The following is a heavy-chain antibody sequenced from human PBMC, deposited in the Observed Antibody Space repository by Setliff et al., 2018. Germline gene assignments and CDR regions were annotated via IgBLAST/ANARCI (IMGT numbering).Heavy chain of an antibody. Sequence: KPSETLSLTCTVSGDSISSSNYYWGWIRQPPGKGLEWIAAIKYSGSTSFNPSLKSRVTISVDKSKSQFSLELSSVTAVDTAVYYCARQGTYCDGGGGSCFPPNYWGQGTLVTVSS. D-gene: IGHD2-15*01. CDR3: ARQGTYCDGGGGSCFPPNY. V-gene: IGHV4-39*01. CDR1: GDSISSSNYY. CDR2: IKYSGST. J-gene: IGHJ4*02.